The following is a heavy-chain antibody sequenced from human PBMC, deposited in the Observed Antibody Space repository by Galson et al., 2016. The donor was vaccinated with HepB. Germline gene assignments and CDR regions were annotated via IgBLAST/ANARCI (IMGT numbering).Heavy chain of an antibody. D-gene: IGHD7-27*01. J-gene: IGHJ4*02. CDR3: ARENWGPDY. Sequence: SLRLSCAASGFTFTVYWMTWVRQAPGKGLEWVANINVDGSRKNYVDSVKGRFTISRDNAKNSVYLQMDSLTDKDTAVYYCARENWGPDYWGQGTLVTVSS. CDR1: GFTFTVYW. V-gene: IGHV3-7*03. CDR2: INVDGSRK.